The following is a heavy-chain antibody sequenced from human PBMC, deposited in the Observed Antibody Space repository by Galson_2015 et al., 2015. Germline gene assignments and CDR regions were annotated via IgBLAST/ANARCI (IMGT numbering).Heavy chain of an antibody. CDR1: GFTVSTNY. D-gene: IGHD3-22*01. CDR2: IYSGGST. Sequence: SLRLSCAASGFTVSTNYMTWVRQAPGKGLEWLSIIYSGGSTYYADSVKGRFAISRDNSKNTLDLQMNSLKIEDTGVYYCAASYYDSSGYRNWGQGTLVTVSS. V-gene: IGHV3-53*01. J-gene: IGHJ4*02. CDR3: AASYYDSSGYRN.